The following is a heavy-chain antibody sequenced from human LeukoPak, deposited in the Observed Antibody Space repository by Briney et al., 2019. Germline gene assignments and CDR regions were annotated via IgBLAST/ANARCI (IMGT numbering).Heavy chain of an antibody. D-gene: IGHD2-21*02. CDR2: IKQDGSEK. J-gene: IGHJ4*02. V-gene: IGHV3-7*01. CDR1: GFTFSSYW. CDR3: ARASPGVTMDY. Sequence: GGSLRLSCAASGFTFSSYWMSWVRKAPGKGLEWVANIKQDGSEKYYVDSVKGRFTISRDNAKNTLYLQMNSLRGEDTAVYYCARASPGVTMDYWGQGTLVTVSS.